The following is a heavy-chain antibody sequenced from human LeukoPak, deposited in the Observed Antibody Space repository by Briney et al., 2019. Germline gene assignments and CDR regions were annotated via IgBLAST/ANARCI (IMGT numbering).Heavy chain of an antibody. CDR3: ARYKDRYSSPSNFEY. CDR1: GYDFSNYG. J-gene: IGHJ4*02. D-gene: IGHD6-6*01. V-gene: IGHV1-18*01. CDR2: ISGFSGDT. Sequence: ASVKVSCKSSGYDFSNYGIMWVRQAAGQGLEWMGCISGFSGDTKYGPKFQGRVTLTADTSTGTAYMEVRSLRSDDTATYYCARYKDRYSSPSNFEYWGQGTQVIASS.